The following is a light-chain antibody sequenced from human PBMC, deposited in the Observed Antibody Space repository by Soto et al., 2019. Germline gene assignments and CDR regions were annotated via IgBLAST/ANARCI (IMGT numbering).Light chain of an antibody. Sequence: DILMLQFPSTLSAAVGDRITITCRFSESVSDRLAWYQQKHGKAPELLIFKVSTLESGGVFRFASSGSPTEFNLTISSLQMDDFAAYYCQQQNRYLYSFGQGTKVEIK. J-gene: IGKJ2*01. CDR2: KVS. CDR1: ESVSDR. CDR3: QQQNRYLYS. V-gene: IGKV1-5*03.